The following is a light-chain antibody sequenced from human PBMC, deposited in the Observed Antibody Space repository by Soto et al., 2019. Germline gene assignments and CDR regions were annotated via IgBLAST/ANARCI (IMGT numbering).Light chain of an antibody. J-gene: IGKJ1*01. CDR1: QSISSW. CDR3: QQYNSYWT. Sequence: DIQMTQSPSTLSAYVGDRVTITCRASQSISSWLAWYQQKPGKAPKLLIYDASSLESGVPSRFSGSGSGTEFTLTISSLQPDDFATYYCQQYNSYWTFGQGTKVDNK. V-gene: IGKV1-5*01. CDR2: DAS.